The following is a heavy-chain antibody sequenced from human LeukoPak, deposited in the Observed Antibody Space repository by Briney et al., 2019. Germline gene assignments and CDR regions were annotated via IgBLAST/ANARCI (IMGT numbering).Heavy chain of an antibody. V-gene: IGHV3-74*01. D-gene: IGHD3-22*01. CDR2: INSDGSST. J-gene: IGHJ4*02. CDR1: GFTFSSYW. CDR3: ATVQREYYYDSSGIMGN. Sequence: GGSLRLSCAASGFTFSSYWMHWVRQAPGKGLVWVSRINSDGSSTSYADSVKGRFTISRDNAKNTLYLQMDSLRAEDTAVYYCATVQREYYYDSSGIMGNWGQGTLVTVSS.